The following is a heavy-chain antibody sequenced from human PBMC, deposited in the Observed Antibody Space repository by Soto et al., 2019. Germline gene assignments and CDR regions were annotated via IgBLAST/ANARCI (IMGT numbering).Heavy chain of an antibody. V-gene: IGHV4-59*01. D-gene: IGHD6-19*01. CDR3: ARDPAVAGTEYLDY. CDR1: GGSISRYY. Sequence: QVQLQESGPGLVKPSETLSLTCSVSGGSISRYYWNWIRQPPGKGLEWIGYISHRGSANYNPSLKSRVTISVDTANNQFSLKLSSVTAADTAVYDCARDPAVAGTEYLDYWGQGILVTVSS. CDR2: ISHRGSA. J-gene: IGHJ4*02.